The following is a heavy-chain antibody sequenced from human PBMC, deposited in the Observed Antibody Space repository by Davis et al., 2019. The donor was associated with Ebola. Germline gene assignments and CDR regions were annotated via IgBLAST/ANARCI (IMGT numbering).Heavy chain of an antibody. CDR3: ARDWDDVSIYY. CDR1: GFTFDAYA. CDR2: ISWNSGSI. V-gene: IGHV3-9*01. Sequence: GGSLRLSCAASGFTFDAYAMHWVRHAPGKGLEWVSGISWNSGSIGYADSVKGRFTISRDNAKNSLYLQMNSLRAEDTAVYYCARDWDDVSIYYWGQGIMVTASS. J-gene: IGHJ4*02. D-gene: IGHD1-1*01.